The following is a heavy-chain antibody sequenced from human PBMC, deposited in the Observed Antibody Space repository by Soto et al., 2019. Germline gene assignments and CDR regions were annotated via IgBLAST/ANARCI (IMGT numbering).Heavy chain of an antibody. CDR2: INHSGST. J-gene: IGHJ4*02. D-gene: IGHD5-18*01. CDR3: ARSGRIQLWSYFDY. V-gene: IGHV4-34*01. Sequence: SWIRQPPGKGLEWIGEINHSGSTNYNPSLKSRVTISVDTSKNQFSLKLSSVTAADTAVYYCARSGRIQLWSYFDYWGQGTLVTVSS.